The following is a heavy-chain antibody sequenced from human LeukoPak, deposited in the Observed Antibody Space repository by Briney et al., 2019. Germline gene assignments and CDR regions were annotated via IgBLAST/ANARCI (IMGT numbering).Heavy chain of an antibody. CDR1: GFTFSSYA. V-gene: IGHV3-23*01. D-gene: IGHD3-16*01. CDR2: ISGSGGNT. J-gene: IGHJ4*02. Sequence: PGGSLRLSCAASGFTFSSYAMSWVRQAPGKGLEWVSGISGSGGNTHYADSVKGRFTISRDNAKNSLYLQMNSLRAEDTAVYYCARDPYYYDYWGQGTLVTVSS. CDR3: ARDPYYYDY.